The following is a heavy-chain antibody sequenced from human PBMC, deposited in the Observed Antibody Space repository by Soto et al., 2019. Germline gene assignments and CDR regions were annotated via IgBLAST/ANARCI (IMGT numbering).Heavy chain of an antibody. CDR3: ASNGRFHGDRGGDYYYAMDV. CDR1: GGSINSGSYY. V-gene: IGHV4-31*03. J-gene: IGHJ6*02. CDR2: IYYSGTT. Sequence: QVQLQESGPGLVKPSQTLSLTCTVSGGSINSGSYYWSWIRQHPGKGLEWIGCIYYSGTTYSNPSLKSRLTISVDMSKNQFSLKLHSVTAADTAVYFCASNGRFHGDRGGDYYYAMDVWGQGTTVTVSS. D-gene: IGHD3-16*01.